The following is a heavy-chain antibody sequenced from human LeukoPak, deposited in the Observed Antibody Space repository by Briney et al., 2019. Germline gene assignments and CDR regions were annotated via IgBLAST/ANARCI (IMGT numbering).Heavy chain of an antibody. D-gene: IGHD6-25*01. CDR1: GYTFTGYY. Sequence: ASVKVSCKASGYTFTGYYMHWVRQAPGQGLEWMGWINPNSGGTNYAQKFQGRVTITRDTSASTAYMELSSLRSEDMAVYYCAREAGRSYFDYWGQGTLVTVSS. CDR3: AREAGRSYFDY. J-gene: IGHJ4*02. CDR2: INPNSGGT. V-gene: IGHV1-2*02.